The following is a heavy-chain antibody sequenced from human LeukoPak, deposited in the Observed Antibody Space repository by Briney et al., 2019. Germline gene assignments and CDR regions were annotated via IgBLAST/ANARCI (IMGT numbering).Heavy chain of an antibody. V-gene: IGHV1-18*01. CDR3: ARDRFGYDSSGHGDY. CDR1: GYTFTSYG. J-gene: IGHJ4*02. D-gene: IGHD3-22*01. Sequence: GASVKVSCKASGYTFTSYGISWVRQAPGQGLEWMGWISAYNGNTNYAQKLQGRVTMTTDTSTSTAYMELRSLRSDDTAVYYCARDRFGYDSSGHGDYWGQGTLVTVSS. CDR2: ISAYNGNT.